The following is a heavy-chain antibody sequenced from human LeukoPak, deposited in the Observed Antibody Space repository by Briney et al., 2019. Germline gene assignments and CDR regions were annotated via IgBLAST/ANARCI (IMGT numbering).Heavy chain of an antibody. D-gene: IGHD3-3*01. V-gene: IGHV1-2*02. Sequence: ASVKVSCKASGYTFTGYYMHWVRQAPGQGLEWMGWINPNSGGTNYAQKFQGRVTMTRDTSISTAYMELSRLRSDDTAVYYCARADQITYYDFWSGYPGDYFDYWGQGTLVTVSS. CDR1: GYTFTGYY. CDR2: INPNSGGT. J-gene: IGHJ4*02. CDR3: ARADQITYYDFWSGYPGDYFDY.